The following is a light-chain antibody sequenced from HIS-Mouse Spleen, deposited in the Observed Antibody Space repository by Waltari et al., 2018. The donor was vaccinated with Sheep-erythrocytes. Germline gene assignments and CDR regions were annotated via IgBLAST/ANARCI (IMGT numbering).Light chain of an antibody. V-gene: IGLV3-1*01. J-gene: IGLJ2*01. CDR2: QDS. CDR3: QAWDSSTAEVV. Sequence: SYELTQPPSVSVSPGKTASITCSGDKLGDQYAGWYQQKPGQSPVLVIYQDSKRPSGIPERFSGSNSGNTATLTISGTQAMDEADYYCQAWDSSTAEVVFGGGTKLTVL. CDR1: KLGDQY.